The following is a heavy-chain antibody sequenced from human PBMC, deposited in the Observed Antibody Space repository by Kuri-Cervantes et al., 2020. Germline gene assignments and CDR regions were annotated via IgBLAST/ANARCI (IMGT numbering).Heavy chain of an antibody. CDR1: GFTFSDYW. V-gene: IGHV3-74*01. CDR2: INSYGSTT. Sequence: SCAASGFTFSDYWMHWVRQAPGKGPLWVSRINSYGSTTTYADSVKGRFTVSRDNAKNTLYPQMNSLRAEDTAVYYCAKDWDSGWYDYFDYWGQGILVTVSS. J-gene: IGHJ4*02. D-gene: IGHD6-19*01. CDR3: AKDWDSGWYDYFDY.